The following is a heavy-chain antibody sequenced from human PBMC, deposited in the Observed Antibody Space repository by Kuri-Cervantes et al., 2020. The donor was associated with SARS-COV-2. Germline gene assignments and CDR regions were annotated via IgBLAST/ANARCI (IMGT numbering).Heavy chain of an antibody. J-gene: IGHJ4*02. Sequence: SVKVSCKASGGTFSSYAISWVRQAPGQGLEWMGKIIPILGIANYAQKFQGRVTITADKSTSTAYMELSSLRSEDTAVYYCASQTEIYGSGSYYFDYWGQGTLVTVSS. CDR1: GGTFSSYA. D-gene: IGHD3-10*01. CDR2: IIPILGIA. V-gene: IGHV1-69*04. CDR3: ASQTEIYGSGSYYFDY.